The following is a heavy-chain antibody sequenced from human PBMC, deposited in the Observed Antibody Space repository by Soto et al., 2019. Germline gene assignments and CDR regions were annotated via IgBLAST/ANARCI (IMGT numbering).Heavy chain of an antibody. J-gene: IGHJ6*02. V-gene: IGHV1-58*01. CDR2: IVVGSGNT. D-gene: IGHD2-2*01. CDR3: AAGCSSTSCYERYYYGMDV. CDR1: GFTFTSSA. Sequence: GASVKVPCKASGFTFTSSAVQWVRQARGQRLEWIGWIVVGSGNTNYAQKFQERVTITRDMSTSTAYMELSSLRSEDTAVYYCAAGCSSTSCYERYYYGMDVWGQGTTVTVSS.